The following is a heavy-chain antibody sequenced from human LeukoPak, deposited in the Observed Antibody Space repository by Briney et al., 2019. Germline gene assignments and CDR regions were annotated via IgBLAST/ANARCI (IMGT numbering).Heavy chain of an antibody. CDR3: ARDQGGGTFDI. V-gene: IGHV3-48*01. J-gene: IGHJ3*02. CDR2: ISGSSSTI. CDR1: GFTFSNYY. D-gene: IGHD3-16*01. Sequence: GGSLRLSCAASGFTFSNYYMNWVRQAPGKGLEWVSYISGSSSTIYYADSVKGRFTISRDNAKNSLYLQVHSLRAEDTAVYYCARDQGGGTFDIWGQGTMVTVSS.